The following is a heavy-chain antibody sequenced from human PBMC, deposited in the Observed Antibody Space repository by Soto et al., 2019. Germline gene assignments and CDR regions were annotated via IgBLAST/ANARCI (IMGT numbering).Heavy chain of an antibody. CDR2: VYYRGRS. D-gene: IGHD4-17*01. Sequence: SETLSLTCTVSGGSVTNSSYYWGWIRQSPGKGLEWIGSVYYRGRSYSKSSVKSRVTISVDTSKNRFSLSLNSVTASDTAVYFCVSQRTTVPTQAYFDYWGPGALVTAS. J-gene: IGHJ4*02. CDR1: GGSVTNSSYY. V-gene: IGHV4-39*01. CDR3: VSQRTTVPTQAYFDY.